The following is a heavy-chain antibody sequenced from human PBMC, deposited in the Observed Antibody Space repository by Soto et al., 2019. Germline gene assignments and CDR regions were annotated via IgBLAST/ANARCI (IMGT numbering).Heavy chain of an antibody. V-gene: IGHV3-15*07. Sequence: EVQLVESGGGWVKPGGSLRLSCVASGFSFSNAGMNWVRPAPGKGLEWVGRIKWSSHAGAIDYAAPVKGRFTISRDDSKNTLFLQLNSLTTEDTAVYYCTRGGPLGNYFDYWGQGTLVTVSS. CDR2: IKWSSHAGAI. J-gene: IGHJ4*02. CDR1: GFSFSNAG. CDR3: TRGGPLGNYFDY. D-gene: IGHD2-15*01.